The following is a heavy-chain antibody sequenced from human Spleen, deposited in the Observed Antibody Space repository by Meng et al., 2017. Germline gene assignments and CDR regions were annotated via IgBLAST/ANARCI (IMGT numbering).Heavy chain of an antibody. D-gene: IGHD3-10*01. CDR3: AREGTGGSGSYYNWFDP. CDR1: GGIFSNYV. V-gene: IGHV1-69*05. CDR2: INAVFGTT. J-gene: IGHJ5*02. Sequence: SVKVSCKALGGIFSNYVIGWVRQAPGQGLEWMGGINAVFGTTNYAQKFQGRVTITTDESTSAAYMELSSLRSEDTAVYYCAREGTGGSGSYYNWFDPWGQGTLVTVSS.